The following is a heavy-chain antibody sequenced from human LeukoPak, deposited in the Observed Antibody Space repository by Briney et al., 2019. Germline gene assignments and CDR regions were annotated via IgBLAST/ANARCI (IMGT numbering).Heavy chain of an antibody. CDR2: ISSSSSTI. Sequence: GGSLRLSCAASGFTFSSYSMNWVRQAPGKGLEWVSYISSSSSTIYYADSVKGRFAISRDNAKNSLYLQMNSLRDEDTAVYYCARDSPDIVVVVAATVDAFDIWGQGTMVTVSS. J-gene: IGHJ3*02. D-gene: IGHD2-15*01. V-gene: IGHV3-48*02. CDR1: GFTFSSYS. CDR3: ARDSPDIVVVVAATVDAFDI.